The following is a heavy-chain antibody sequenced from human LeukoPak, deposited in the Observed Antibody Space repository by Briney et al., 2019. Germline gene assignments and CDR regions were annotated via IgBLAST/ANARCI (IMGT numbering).Heavy chain of an antibody. CDR3: AKDRYGYYFDY. CDR1: GFIFNNYW. V-gene: IGHV3-23*01. CDR2: ISGSGGST. J-gene: IGHJ4*02. D-gene: IGHD1-1*01. Sequence: PGGSLRLSCAASGFIFNNYWMSWVRQAPGKGLEWVSAISGSGGSTYYADSVKGRFTISRDNSKNTLYLQMNSLRAEDTAVYYCAKDRYGYYFDYWGQGTLVTVSS.